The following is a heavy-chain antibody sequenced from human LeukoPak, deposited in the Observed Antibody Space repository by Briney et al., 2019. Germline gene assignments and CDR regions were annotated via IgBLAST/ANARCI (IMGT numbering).Heavy chain of an antibody. CDR1: GFPFSSYA. D-gene: IGHD2-2*01. CDR2: ISGSGGST. V-gene: IGHV3-23*01. CDR3: AKTVVPAAIEYYFDY. Sequence: GGSLRLSCAASGFPFSSYAMSWVRQAPGKGLEWVSAISGSGGSTYYADSVKGRFTISRGNSKKTLYLQMNSLRAEDTAVYYCAKTVVPAAIEYYFDYWGQGTLVTVSS. J-gene: IGHJ4*02.